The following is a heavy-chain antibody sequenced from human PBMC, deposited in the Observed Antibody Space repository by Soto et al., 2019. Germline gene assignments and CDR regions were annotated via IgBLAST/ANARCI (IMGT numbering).Heavy chain of an antibody. CDR3: ARNYSSSWYVWFDP. CDR2: ISSSGSTI. D-gene: IGHD6-13*01. J-gene: IGHJ5*02. Sequence: PGGSLRLSCAASGFTFSDYYMSWIRQAPGKGLEWVSYISSSGSTIYYADSVKGRFTISRDNAKNSLYLQMNSLRAEDTAVYYCARNYSSSWYVWFDPWGQGTLVTVSS. CDR1: GFTFSDYY. V-gene: IGHV3-11*01.